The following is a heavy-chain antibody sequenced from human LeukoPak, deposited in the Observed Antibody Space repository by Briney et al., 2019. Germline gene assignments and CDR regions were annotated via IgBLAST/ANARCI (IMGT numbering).Heavy chain of an antibody. CDR3: ARDPARGEDDDAFDI. CDR1: GYTFTSHG. Sequence: ASVTVSCTASGYTFTSHGISWVRQAPGQGLEWMGWISAYNGNTNYAEKLQGRVTMTTDTSTSTVYVQMRSLRSDDTAVYYCARDPARGEDDDAFDIWGQGTMVTVSS. CDR2: ISAYNGNT. V-gene: IGHV1-18*01. J-gene: IGHJ3*02. D-gene: IGHD6-6*01.